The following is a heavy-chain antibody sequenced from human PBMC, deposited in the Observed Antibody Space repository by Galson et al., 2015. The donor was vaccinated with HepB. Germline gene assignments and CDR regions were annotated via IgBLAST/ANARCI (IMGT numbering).Heavy chain of an antibody. J-gene: IGHJ6*02. CDR2: TYYRSKWYN. D-gene: IGHD3-10*01. Sequence: CAISGDSVSSDSAAWNWIRQSPSRGLEWLGRTYYRSKWYNDYAVSVKSRITINPDTSKNQFSLQPNSVTPEDTAVYYCARSEGAGVRGVGPTFYYYYGMDVWGQGTTVTVSS. V-gene: IGHV6-1*01. CDR3: ARSEGAGVRGVGPTFYYYYGMDV. CDR1: GDSVSSDSAA.